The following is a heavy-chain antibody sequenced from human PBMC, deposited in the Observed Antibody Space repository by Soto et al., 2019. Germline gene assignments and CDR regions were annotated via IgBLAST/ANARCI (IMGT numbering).Heavy chain of an antibody. D-gene: IGHD4-17*01. CDR1: GFTFSSYA. CDR3: AKTPSDYGDYDY. V-gene: IGHV3-23*01. Sequence: GGSLRLSCAASGFTFSSYAMSWVRQAPGKGLEWVSAISGGGGSTYYADSVKGRFTISRDNSKNTLYLQMNSLRAEDTAVYYCAKTPSDYGDYDYWGQGTLVTVSS. CDR2: ISGGGGST. J-gene: IGHJ4*02.